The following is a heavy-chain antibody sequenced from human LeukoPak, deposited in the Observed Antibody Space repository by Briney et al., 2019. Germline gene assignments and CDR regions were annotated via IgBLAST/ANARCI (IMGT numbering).Heavy chain of an antibody. V-gene: IGHV3-23*01. D-gene: IGHD3/OR15-3a*01. CDR2: ISGSGGST. J-gene: IGHJ4*02. Sequence: GGSLRLSCAASGFTFTTYAISWVRQAPGKGLEWVSSISGSGGSTYYADSVKGRFTTSRDNSKKTMYLQMNSLRADDTAVYYCARSDMDWGWRTGGFDSWGQGTLVTVSS. CDR3: ARSDMDWGWRTGGFDS. CDR1: GFTFTTYA.